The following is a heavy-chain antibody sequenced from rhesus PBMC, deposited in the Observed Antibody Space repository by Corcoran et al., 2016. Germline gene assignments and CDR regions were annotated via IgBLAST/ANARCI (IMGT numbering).Heavy chain of an antibody. CDR2: INGNSRNT. J-gene: IGHJ4*01. D-gene: IGHD1-44*02. V-gene: IGHV4-80*01. CDR3: ARESGEGY. Sequence: QVQLQESGPGLVKPSETLYLTCDVSGASISSNWWSWVRQPPGKGLEWIGEINGNSRNTYYNPSLKSRLYLSKDAYKNQFSLKLSSVTAADTAVYYCARESGEGYWGQGVLVTVSS. CDR1: GASISSNW.